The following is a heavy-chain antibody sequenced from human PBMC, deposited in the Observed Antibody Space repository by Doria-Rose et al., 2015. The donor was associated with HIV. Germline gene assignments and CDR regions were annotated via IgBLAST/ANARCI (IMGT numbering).Heavy chain of an antibody. J-gene: IGHJ4*02. Sequence: QESGPVLVKPTETLTLTCTVSGVSLSSPGMGVSWIRQPPGKALEWLANIFSDDERSYKTSPNGRLTISRGTSKSQVVLTMTDMDPVDTATYYCARIKSSRWYHKYYFDFWGQGTLVIVSA. V-gene: IGHV2-26*01. CDR1: GVSLSSPGMG. D-gene: IGHD6-13*01. CDR3: ARIKSSRWYHKYYFDF. CDR2: IFSDDER.